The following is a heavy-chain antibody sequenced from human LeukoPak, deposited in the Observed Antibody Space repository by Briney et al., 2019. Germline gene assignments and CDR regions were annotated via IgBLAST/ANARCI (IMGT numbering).Heavy chain of an antibody. CDR3: AKDRSWFVFDY. V-gene: IGHV3-30-3*01. CDR2: ISYDGSNK. CDR1: GFTFSSYA. J-gene: IGHJ4*02. D-gene: IGHD3-10*01. Sequence: PGGSLRLSCAASGFTFSSYAMHWVRQAPGKGLEWVAVISYDGSNKYYADSVKGRFTISRDNSKNTLYLQMNSLRAEDTAVYYCAKDRSWFVFDYWGQGTLVTVSS.